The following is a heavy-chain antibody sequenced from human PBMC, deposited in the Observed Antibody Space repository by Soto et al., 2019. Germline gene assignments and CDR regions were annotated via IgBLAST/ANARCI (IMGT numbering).Heavy chain of an antibody. J-gene: IGHJ4*02. Sequence: QVQLVQSGAEVKKPGSSVKVSCKASGGTFNKYVISWVRRAPGHGLEWMGGIIPIVGSANYAQKFQGRVSITADDSTGTVYMDLTSLRSEDTARYYCACHEVGATWGYFDFWGQGTLVSVSS. CDR1: GGTFNKYV. D-gene: IGHD1-26*01. CDR3: ACHEVGATWGYFDF. CDR2: IIPIVGSA. V-gene: IGHV1-69*01.